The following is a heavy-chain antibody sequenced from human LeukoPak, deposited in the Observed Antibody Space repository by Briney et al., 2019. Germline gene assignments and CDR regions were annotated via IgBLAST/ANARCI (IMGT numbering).Heavy chain of an antibody. V-gene: IGHV3-64*01. CDR2: IISNGGST. CDR1: GFTFSSYA. Sequence: GGSPRLSCAASGFTFSSYAMHWVRQAPGKGLEYVSGIISNGGSTYYGNSVKGRFTISRDNSKNTLYLQMGSLSAEDMAVYFCARGSISYSNYENFDYWGQGTLVTVSS. J-gene: IGHJ4*02. CDR3: ARGSISYSNYENFDY. D-gene: IGHD4-11*01.